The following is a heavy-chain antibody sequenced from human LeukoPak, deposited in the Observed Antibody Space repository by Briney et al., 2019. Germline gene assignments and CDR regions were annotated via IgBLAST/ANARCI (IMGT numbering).Heavy chain of an antibody. J-gene: IGHJ4*02. D-gene: IGHD2-15*01. V-gene: IGHV4-38-2*01. CDR2: LYHSGST. Sequence: SETLSLTCAVSGYSISSGYYWGWIRQPPGKGLEWIGSLYHSGSTFYNPSLKSRVTMSVDTSKNQFSLKLSSVTAAGTAVYYCTRVYCSGDSCYHFDYWGQGTLVTVSS. CDR1: GYSISSGYY. CDR3: TRVYCSGDSCYHFDY.